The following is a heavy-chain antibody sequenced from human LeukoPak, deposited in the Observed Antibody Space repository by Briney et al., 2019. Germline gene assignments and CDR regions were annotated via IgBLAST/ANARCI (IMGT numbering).Heavy chain of an antibody. CDR1: GGSFSGYY. V-gene: IGHV4-34*01. D-gene: IGHD2-15*01. J-gene: IGHJ5*02. Sequence: PSETLSLTCAVSGGSFSGYYWTWIRQPPGKGLEWIGEINHSGSANYNPSLKSRVTISVDTPKNQFSLKLRSVTAADTAVYYCARPFYCSGGSCYASPLDPWGQGTLVTVSS. CDR2: INHSGSA. CDR3: ARPFYCSGGSCYASPLDP.